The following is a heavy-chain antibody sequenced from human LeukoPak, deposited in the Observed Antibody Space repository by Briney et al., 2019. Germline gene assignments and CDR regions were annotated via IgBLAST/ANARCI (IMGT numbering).Heavy chain of an antibody. CDR1: GGSISSSSYY. CDR3: ARTYYGDNWFDP. D-gene: IGHD3-10*01. Sequence: SETLSLTCTVSGGSISSSSYYWGWIRQPPGKGLEWIGSIYYSGSTYYNPSLKSRVTISVDTSKNQFSLKLNSVTAADRALYYCARTYYGDNWFDPWGQGTLVTVSS. CDR2: IYYSGST. J-gene: IGHJ5*02. V-gene: IGHV4-39*07.